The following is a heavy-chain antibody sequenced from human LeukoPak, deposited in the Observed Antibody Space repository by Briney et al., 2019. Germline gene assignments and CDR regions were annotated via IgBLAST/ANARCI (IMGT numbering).Heavy chain of an antibody. J-gene: IGHJ6*03. D-gene: IGHD3-3*01. CDR2: ISYDGSDK. V-gene: IGHV3-30*03. CDR3: ARIPTTYDFWSGYSGEIWYYYYYMDV. Sequence: GGSLRLSCAASAFTFSSYGMHWVRQAPGKGLEWVALISYDGSDKDYAKSVKGRFTISRDNSKNTLYLQMNSLRAEDTAVYYCARIPTTYDFWSGYSGEIWYYYYYMDVWGKGTTVTVSS. CDR1: AFTFSSYG.